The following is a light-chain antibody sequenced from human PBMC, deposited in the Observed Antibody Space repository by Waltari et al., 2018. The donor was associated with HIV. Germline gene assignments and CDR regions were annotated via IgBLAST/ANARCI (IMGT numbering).Light chain of an antibody. J-gene: IGLJ2*01. V-gene: IGLV1-47*01. CDR2: RNN. CDR1: SSNIGSYY. CDR3: AAWTDSLTAVV. Sequence: QSVLTQPPSASGTPGQRVTISCSGSSSNIGSYYVYWYQQLPGTAPKLLIYRNNQRPYGVPDRFSGSKSGTSASLAINGLRSEDEADYYCAAWTDSLTAVVFGGGTKLSVL.